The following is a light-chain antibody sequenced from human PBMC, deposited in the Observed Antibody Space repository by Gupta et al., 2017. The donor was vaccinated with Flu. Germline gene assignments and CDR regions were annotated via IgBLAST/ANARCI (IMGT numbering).Light chain of an antibody. V-gene: IGKV3-20*01. Sequence: EIVLTQSPGTLSLSPGERATLSCRASQNVSSRYFAWYQQKTGQAPRLLMYGASSRANGIPDRFSGRGSGTDLTLTISRLEPEDFAVYYCQQDGSSPWTFGQWTKVEI. CDR2: GAS. CDR1: QNVSSRY. J-gene: IGKJ1*01. CDR3: QQDGSSPWT.